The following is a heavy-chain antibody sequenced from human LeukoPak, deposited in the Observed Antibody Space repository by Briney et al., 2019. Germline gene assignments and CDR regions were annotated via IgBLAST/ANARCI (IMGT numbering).Heavy chain of an antibody. CDR3: ATRDGYNRNFDY. V-gene: IGHV1-69*13. Sequence: ASVKVSCKASGGTFSSYAVSWVRQAPGQGLEWMGGIIPIFGTANYAQKFQGRVTITADESTSTAYMELSSLRSEDTAVYYCATRDGYNRNFDYWGQGALVTVSS. CDR1: GGTFSSYA. D-gene: IGHD5-24*01. CDR2: IIPIFGTA. J-gene: IGHJ4*02.